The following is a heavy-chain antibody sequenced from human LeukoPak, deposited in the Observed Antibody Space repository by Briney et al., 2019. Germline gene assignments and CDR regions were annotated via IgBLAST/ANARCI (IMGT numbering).Heavy chain of an antibody. Sequence: GGSLRLSCAASGFTFSRYGMYWVRQAPGKGPVWVSRIKSDGTYTSYADSVKGRFTISRDNAKNTLFLQMSNLRAEDTASYYCARDAEDISGWSFDYRGHGTLVTVSS. CDR2: IKSDGTYT. D-gene: IGHD6-19*01. CDR3: ARDAEDISGWSFDY. V-gene: IGHV3-74*01. CDR1: GFTFSRYG. J-gene: IGHJ4*01.